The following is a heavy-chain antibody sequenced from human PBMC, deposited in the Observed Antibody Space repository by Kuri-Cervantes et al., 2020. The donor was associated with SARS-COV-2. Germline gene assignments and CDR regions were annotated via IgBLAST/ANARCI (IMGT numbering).Heavy chain of an antibody. CDR1: GFTFSSYA. Sequence: GESLKISCAASGFTFSSYAMSWVRQAPGKGLEWVSYISSSGSTIYYADSVKGRFTISRDNAKNSLYLQMNSLRAEDTAVYYCASGEIAASGTIYYFDYWGQGTLVTVSS. D-gene: IGHD1-7*01. CDR2: ISSSGSTI. CDR3: ASGEIAASGTIYYFDY. J-gene: IGHJ4*02. V-gene: IGHV3-48*04.